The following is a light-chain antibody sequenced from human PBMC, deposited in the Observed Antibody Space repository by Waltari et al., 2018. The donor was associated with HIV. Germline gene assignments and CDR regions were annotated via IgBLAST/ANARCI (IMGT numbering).Light chain of an antibody. J-gene: IGKJ1*01. CDR2: AAS. CDR1: QGISSW. CDR3: QQAHSPPWT. Sequence: DIQMTQSPSSVSASVGARITITCRATQGISSWLAWYQQKPGKGPKLLIYAASNLHSGVPSRFSGSGSGTDFTLSINNLQPEDFATYYCQQAHSPPWTFGQGTKVEVK. V-gene: IGKV1-12*01.